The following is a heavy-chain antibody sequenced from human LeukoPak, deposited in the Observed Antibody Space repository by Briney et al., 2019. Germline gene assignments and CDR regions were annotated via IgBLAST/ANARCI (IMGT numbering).Heavy chain of an antibody. Sequence: PSETLSLTCAVSGYSINSGYYWGWIRQPPGKGLEWIGSIYHSGSTYYNPSLKSRVTISVDTSKNQFSLKLSSVTAADTAVYYCARVMAAAADYWGQGPLVTVSS. CDR1: GYSINSGYY. V-gene: IGHV4-38-2*01. CDR2: IYHSGST. D-gene: IGHD6-13*01. J-gene: IGHJ4*02. CDR3: ARVMAAAADY.